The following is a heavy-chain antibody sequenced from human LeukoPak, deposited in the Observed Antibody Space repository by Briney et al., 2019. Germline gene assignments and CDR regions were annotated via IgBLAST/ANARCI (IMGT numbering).Heavy chain of an antibody. CDR2: INHSGST. V-gene: IGHV4-34*01. CDR3: ARVSRTHIVVVTAIDY. D-gene: IGHD2-21*02. J-gene: IGHJ4*02. CDR1: GGSFSGYY. Sequence: SETLSLTCAVYGGSFSGYYWSWIRQPPGKGLEWIGEINHSGSTNYNPSLKSRVTISVDTSKNQFSLKLSSVTAADTAVYYCARVSRTHIVVVTAIDYWGQGTLVTVSS.